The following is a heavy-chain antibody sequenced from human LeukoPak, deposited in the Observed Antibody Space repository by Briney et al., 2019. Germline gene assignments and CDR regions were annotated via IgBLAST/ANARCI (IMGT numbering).Heavy chain of an antibody. CDR3: ARDHAGGWYHDYYYGMDV. D-gene: IGHD6-19*01. CDR2: ISAYNGNT. J-gene: IGHJ6*02. V-gene: IGHV1-18*04. CDR1: GYTFTGYY. Sequence: ASVKVSCKASGYTFTGYYMHWVRQAPGQGLEWMGWISAYNGNTNYAQKLQGRVTMTTDTSTSTAYMELRSLRSDDTAVYYCARDHAGGWYHDYYYGMDVWGQGTTVTVSS.